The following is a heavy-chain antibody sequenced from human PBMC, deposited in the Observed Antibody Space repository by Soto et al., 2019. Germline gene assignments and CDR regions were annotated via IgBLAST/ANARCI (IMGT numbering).Heavy chain of an antibody. Sequence: PSETLSLTCAVYGGSFSGYYWSWIRQPPGKGLKWIGEINHSRSTNYNPSLKSRVTISVDTSKNQFSLKLSSVTAADTAVYYCARGFYGSGSYGGYYYGMDVWGQGTTVTVSS. V-gene: IGHV4-34*01. J-gene: IGHJ6*02. CDR1: GGSFSGYY. D-gene: IGHD3-10*01. CDR2: INHSRST. CDR3: ARGFYGSGSYGGYYYGMDV.